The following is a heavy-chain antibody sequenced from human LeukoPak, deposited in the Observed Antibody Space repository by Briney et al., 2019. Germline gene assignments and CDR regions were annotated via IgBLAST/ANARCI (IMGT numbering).Heavy chain of an antibody. CDR2: IYYSGST. V-gene: IGHV4-61*01. D-gene: IGHD3-9*01. J-gene: IGHJ4*02. Sequence: SETLSLTCTVSGGSVSSGSYYWSWIRQPSGKGLEWIGYIYYSGSTNYNPSLKSRVTISVDTSKNQFSLKLSSVTAADTAVYYCARDSVYYDILTGYQHIYYFDYWGQGTLVTVSS. CDR3: ARDSVYYDILTGYQHIYYFDY. CDR1: GGSVSSGSYY.